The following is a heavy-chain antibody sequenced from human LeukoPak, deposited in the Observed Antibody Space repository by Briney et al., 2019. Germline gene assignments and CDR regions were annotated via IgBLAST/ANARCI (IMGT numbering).Heavy chain of an antibody. CDR3: AKHCSSTSCIDY. Sequence: GGSLRLSCAASGFTCSSYWMHWVRQAPGKGLVWVSRINSDGSSTSYADSVKGRFTISRDNAKNTLYLQMNSLRAEDTAVYYCAKHCSSTSCIDYWGQGTLVTVSS. D-gene: IGHD2-2*01. J-gene: IGHJ4*02. V-gene: IGHV3-74*01. CDR1: GFTCSSYW. CDR2: INSDGSST.